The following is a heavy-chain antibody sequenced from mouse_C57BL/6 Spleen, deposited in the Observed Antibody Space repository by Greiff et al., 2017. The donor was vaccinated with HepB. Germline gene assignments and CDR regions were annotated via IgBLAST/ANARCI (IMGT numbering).Heavy chain of an antibody. V-gene: IGHV5-4*01. D-gene: IGHD2-3*01. CDR2: ISDGGSYT. CDR3: ARDIYDTWFAY. Sequence: EVKLVESGGGLVKPGGSLKLSCAASGFTFSSYAMPWVRQTPEKRLEWVATISDGGSYTYYPDNVKGRFTISRDNAKNNLYLQMSHLKSEDTAMYYCARDIYDTWFAYWGQGTLVTVSA. CDR1: GFTFSSYA. J-gene: IGHJ3*01.